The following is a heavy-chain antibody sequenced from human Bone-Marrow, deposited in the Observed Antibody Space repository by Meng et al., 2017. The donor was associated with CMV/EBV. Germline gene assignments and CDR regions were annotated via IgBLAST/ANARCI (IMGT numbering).Heavy chain of an antibody. J-gene: IGHJ5*02. V-gene: IGHV4-39*07. D-gene: IGHD3-16*01. Sequence: QVQLEESGPGLVKPSQTLSLTCTVSGGPISSSSYYWSWIRQPPGKGLEWIGSIYYSGSNYYNPSVKSRVTISVDTSKNQFSLKLRSVTAADTAVYYCARDVYGRGWFDPWGQGTLVTVSS. CDR1: GGPISSSSYY. CDR3: ARDVYGRGWFDP. CDR2: IYYSGSN.